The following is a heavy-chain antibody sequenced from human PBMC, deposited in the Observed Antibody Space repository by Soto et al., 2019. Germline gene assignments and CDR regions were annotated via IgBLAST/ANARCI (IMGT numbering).Heavy chain of an antibody. Sequence: SQTLSLTCAISGDSVSNNGAAWSWIRQSPSRGLEWLGRTYYRSKWFNDYAASVKSRITINPDTSKNQFSLHLNSVTPEDTAVYYGARDPPTMMNDFDYLGQGILVTVSS. CDR3: ARDPPTMMNDFDY. D-gene: IGHD3-16*01. CDR2: TYYRSKWFN. V-gene: IGHV6-1*01. CDR1: GDSVSNNGAA. J-gene: IGHJ4*02.